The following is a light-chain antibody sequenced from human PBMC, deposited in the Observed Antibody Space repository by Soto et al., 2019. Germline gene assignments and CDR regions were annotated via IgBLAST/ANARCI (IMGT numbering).Light chain of an antibody. Sequence: DIQMTQTHSTLSASVGDRVTITCRASQSVSTWLAWYQQKPGKAPKLLIYAASSLQSGVPSRFSGSGSGTDFTLTISSLQPEDFATYYCQQSYSLWTFGQGTKVDIK. CDR1: QSVSTW. CDR2: AAS. V-gene: IGKV1-39*01. CDR3: QQSYSLWT. J-gene: IGKJ1*01.